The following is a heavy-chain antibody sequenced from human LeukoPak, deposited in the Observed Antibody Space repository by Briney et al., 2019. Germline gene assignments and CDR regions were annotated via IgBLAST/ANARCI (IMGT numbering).Heavy chain of an antibody. CDR3: ARVGYGGYFDY. D-gene: IGHD5-12*01. V-gene: IGHV4-34*01. J-gene: IGHJ4*02. CDR1: GGSFSGYY. CDR2: INHSGST. Sequence: PSETLSLTCAVYGGSFSGYYWSWIRQPPGKGLEWIGEINHSGSTNYNPSLKSRVTISVDTSKNQFSLKLSSVTAADTAVYYCARVGYGGYFDYWGQGTLVTVSS.